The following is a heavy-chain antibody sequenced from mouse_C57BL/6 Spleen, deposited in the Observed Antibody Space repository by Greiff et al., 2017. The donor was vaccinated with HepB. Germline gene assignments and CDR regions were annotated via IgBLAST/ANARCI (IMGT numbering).Heavy chain of an antibody. CDR2: ISDGGSYT. V-gene: IGHV5-4*01. Sequence: EVHLVESGGGLVKPGGSLKLSCAASGFTFSSYAMSWVRQTPEKRLEWVATISDGGSYTYYPDNVKGRFTISRDNAKNNLYLQMSHLKSEDTAMYYCARVGGSSFYYAMDYWGQGTSVTVSS. CDR1: GFTFSSYA. CDR3: ARVGGSSFYYAMDY. D-gene: IGHD1-1*01. J-gene: IGHJ4*01.